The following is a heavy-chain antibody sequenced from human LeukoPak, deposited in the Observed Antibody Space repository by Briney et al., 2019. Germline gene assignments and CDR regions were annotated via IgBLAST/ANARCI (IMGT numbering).Heavy chain of an antibody. J-gene: IGHJ4*02. CDR3: ARRRWGFDY. Sequence: SETLSLTCIVSGGSISSTTYYWGWIRQPPGKGLEWIGNIHSSGSIYYNPSLKSRVTISVDTSKNQFSLNLTSVTAADTAVYYCARRRWGFDYWGQGTLVTVSS. D-gene: IGHD1-26*01. CDR2: IHSSGSI. V-gene: IGHV4-39*01. CDR1: GGSISSTTYY.